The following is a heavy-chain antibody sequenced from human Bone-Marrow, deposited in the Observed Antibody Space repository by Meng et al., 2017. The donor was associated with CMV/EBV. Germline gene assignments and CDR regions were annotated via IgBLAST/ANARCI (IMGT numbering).Heavy chain of an antibody. V-gene: IGHV3-20*01. Sequence: GESPKISCAASGFTFDDYGMSWVRQAPGKGLEWVSGINWNGGSTAYADSVKGRFTISRDNAKNSLYLQMNSLRAEDTALYHCARSSTEAWYFYLWGRGTLVTVSS. D-gene: IGHD4-17*01. CDR2: INWNGGST. J-gene: IGHJ2*01. CDR1: GFTFDDYG. CDR3: ARSSTEAWYFYL.